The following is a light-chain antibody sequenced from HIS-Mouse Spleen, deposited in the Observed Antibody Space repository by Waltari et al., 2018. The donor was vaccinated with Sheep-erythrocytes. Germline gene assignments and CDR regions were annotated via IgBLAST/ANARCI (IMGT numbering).Light chain of an antibody. Sequence: DIQMTQSPSSLSASVGDRVTITCRASQSISSYLNWYQQKPGKAPKLLIYAASSLQSGVPSRFSGSGSGTDFTLTISSLQPEDFVTYYCQQSDSTPYTFGHGTKLEIK. CDR2: AAS. J-gene: IGKJ2*01. CDR1: QSISSY. CDR3: QQSDSTPYT. V-gene: IGKV1-39*01.